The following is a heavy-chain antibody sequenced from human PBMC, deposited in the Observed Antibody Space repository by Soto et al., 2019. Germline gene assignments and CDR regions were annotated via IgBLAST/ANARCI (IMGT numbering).Heavy chain of an antibody. CDR3: VRDYAAKVITIGHWFDP. V-gene: IGHV4-4*02. D-gene: IGHD3-22*01. Sequence: SKTLSLTCAVSGGPISSSNWWSWVRQPPGKGLEWIGEIFHSGSTNYNPSLKSRVTISVDKSRNQFSLKLSSVTAADTAVYYCVRDYAAKVITIGHWFDPWGQGTLVTVSS. CDR2: IFHSGST. CDR1: GGPISSSNW. J-gene: IGHJ5*02.